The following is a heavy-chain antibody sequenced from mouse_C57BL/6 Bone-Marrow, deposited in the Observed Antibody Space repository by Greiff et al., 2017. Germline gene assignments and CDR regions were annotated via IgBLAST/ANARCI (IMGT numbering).Heavy chain of an antibody. CDR1: GYSFTGYY. Sequence: VQLQQSGPELVKPGASVKISCKASGYSFTGYYMNWVKQSPEKSLEWIGEINPSTGGTTYNQKFKAKATLTVDKSSSTAYMQLKSLTSEDSAVYYCARWGAMDYWGQGTSVTVSP. J-gene: IGHJ4*01. CDR2: INPSTGGT. CDR3: ARWGAMDY. V-gene: IGHV1-42*01.